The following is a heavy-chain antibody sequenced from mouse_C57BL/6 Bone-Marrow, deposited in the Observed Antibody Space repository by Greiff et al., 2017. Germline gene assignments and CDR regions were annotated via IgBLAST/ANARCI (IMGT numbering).Heavy chain of an antibody. CDR1: GFNIKDDY. Sequence: EVQLQQSGAELVRPGASVKLSCTASGFNIKDDYMHWVKQRPEQGLEWIGWIDPENGDTEYASKFQGKATITADTSSNTAYLQLSSLTSEDTAVYYCTTYRGRNYAMDYWGQGTSVTVSS. CDR2: IDPENGDT. CDR3: TTYRGRNYAMDY. D-gene: IGHD1-1*01. J-gene: IGHJ4*01. V-gene: IGHV14-4*01.